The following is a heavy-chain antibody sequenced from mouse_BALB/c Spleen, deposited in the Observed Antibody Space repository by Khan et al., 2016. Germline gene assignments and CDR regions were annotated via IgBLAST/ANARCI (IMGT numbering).Heavy chain of an antibody. D-gene: IGHD1-1*02. Sequence: EVELVESGGGLVKPGGSLKLSCAASGFTFSDYYMYWVRQTPEKRLEWVATISDGGAYTYYPDSVKGRFTISRDNAKNNLYLQMSSLKSEDTAMYYCARTYGNYGYFDVWSAGTTVTVSS. J-gene: IGHJ1*01. CDR1: GFTFSDYY. CDR3: ARTYGNYGYFDV. V-gene: IGHV5-4*02. CDR2: ISDGGAYT.